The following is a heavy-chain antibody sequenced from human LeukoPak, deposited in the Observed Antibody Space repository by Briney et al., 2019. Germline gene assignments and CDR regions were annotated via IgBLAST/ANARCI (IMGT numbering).Heavy chain of an antibody. Sequence: PSETLSLTCTVSGGSISSGDYYWSWIRQPPGKGLEWIGYIYYSGSTNYNPSLKSRVTISVDTSKNQFSLKLSSVTAADTAVYYCARGRPHSLVVVHDWFDPWGQGTLVTVSS. CDR3: ARGRPHSLVVVHDWFDP. D-gene: IGHD3-22*01. V-gene: IGHV4-61*08. CDR1: GGSISSGDYY. CDR2: IYYSGST. J-gene: IGHJ5*02.